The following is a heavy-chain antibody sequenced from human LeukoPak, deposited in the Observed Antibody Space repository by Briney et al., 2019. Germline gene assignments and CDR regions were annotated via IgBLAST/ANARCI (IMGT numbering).Heavy chain of an antibody. V-gene: IGHV1-2*02. CDR2: INPNSGGT. CDR3: ARASYYYDSSGYPGYYFDY. D-gene: IGHD3-22*01. Sequence: ASVKVSCKASGYTFADYYMHWVRQAPGQGLEWMGWINPNSGGTNYAQKFQGRVTMTRDTSISTAYMELSRLRSDDTAVYYCARASYYYDSSGYPGYYFDYWGQGTLVTVSS. J-gene: IGHJ4*02. CDR1: GYTFADYY.